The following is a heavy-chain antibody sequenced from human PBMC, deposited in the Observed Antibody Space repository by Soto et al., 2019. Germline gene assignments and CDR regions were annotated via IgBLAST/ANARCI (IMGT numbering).Heavy chain of an antibody. CDR2: INPHSGST. CDR3: ARAVYCGADCSSYGMDV. Sequence: ASVKSSCKTSGYSFTDDYLHWVRQAPGQGLEWVGWINPHSGSTNFAQKFLGRVSMTRDTSISTAYMELFNLTSDDTAIYYCARAVYCGADCSSYGMDVWGQGTTVTVS. V-gene: IGHV1-2*02. D-gene: IGHD2-21*02. CDR1: GYSFTDDY. J-gene: IGHJ6*02.